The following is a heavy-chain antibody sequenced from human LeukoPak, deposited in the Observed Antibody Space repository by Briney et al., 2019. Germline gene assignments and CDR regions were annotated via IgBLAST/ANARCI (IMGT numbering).Heavy chain of an antibody. J-gene: IGHJ4*02. CDR3: TRANGYGLIDY. CDR1: GFNVSDNY. V-gene: IGHV3-53*01. D-gene: IGHD3-10*01. Sequence: GSLRLSCAVSGFNVSDNYMSWVRQAPGKGLEWVSLIYSDDTTLYADSVKGRFTISRDISKNTLYLQMNSLRAEDTAMYYCTRANGYGLIDYWGQGTLVTVSS. CDR2: IYSDDTT.